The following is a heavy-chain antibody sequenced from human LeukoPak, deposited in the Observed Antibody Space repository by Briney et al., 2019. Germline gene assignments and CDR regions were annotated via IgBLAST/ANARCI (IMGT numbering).Heavy chain of an antibody. Sequence: GGSLRLSCAASGFTFRSYGIHWVRQAPGKGLEWVAVISYDGSNKNYAVSVRGRFTISRDNSKNTLFLQMNSLRAEDTAVYYCAKDRGAVAGVMDVWGKGTTVTVSS. CDR3: AKDRGAVAGVMDV. J-gene: IGHJ6*03. V-gene: IGHV3-30*18. D-gene: IGHD6-19*01. CDR2: ISYDGSNK. CDR1: GFTFRSYG.